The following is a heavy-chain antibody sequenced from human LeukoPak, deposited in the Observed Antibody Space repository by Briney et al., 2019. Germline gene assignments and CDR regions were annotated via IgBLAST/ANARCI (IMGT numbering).Heavy chain of an antibody. CDR3: ARATPGFFDY. Sequence: SETLSLTCTVSGYSISSGYYWGWIRQPPGRGLEWIASIYYRGSTHYNPSLASLKSRVTISGDTSKNQFSLKLSSVTAADTAVYYCARATPGFFDYWGQGTLVTVSS. CDR1: GYSISSGYY. CDR2: IYYRGST. D-gene: IGHD2-15*01. V-gene: IGHV4-38-2*02. J-gene: IGHJ4*02.